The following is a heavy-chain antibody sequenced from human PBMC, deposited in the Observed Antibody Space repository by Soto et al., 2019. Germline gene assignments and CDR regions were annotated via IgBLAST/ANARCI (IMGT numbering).Heavy chain of an antibody. V-gene: IGHV3-21*01. CDR3: AREYTAWPLAYGLDV. CDR1: GFTFSTYS. J-gene: IGHJ6*02. Sequence: PGGSLRLSCVGSGFTFSTYSINWVRQAPGKGLEWVSSISSRSDIYYADSLKGRFTISRDNAKNSVSLQMNSPRAEDTAVYYCAREYTAWPLAYGLDVWGQGTTVTVSS. D-gene: IGHD2-2*02. CDR2: ISSRSDI.